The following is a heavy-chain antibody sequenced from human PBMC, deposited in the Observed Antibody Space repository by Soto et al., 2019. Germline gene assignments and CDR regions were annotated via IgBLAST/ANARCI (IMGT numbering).Heavy chain of an antibody. J-gene: IGHJ5*02. CDR1: GGSMTSYY. V-gene: IGHV4-4*07. Sequence: SETLSLTCTVSGGSMTSYYWTWIRQPAGKGLEWIGRVYSSGGTHYNPSLKSRVTISLDTSKNQFSLRLLSVTDADTAVYFCARGQRFSDWFDPWSQGTLVTVSS. CDR2: VYSSGGT. CDR3: ARGQRFSDWFDP. D-gene: IGHD3-3*01.